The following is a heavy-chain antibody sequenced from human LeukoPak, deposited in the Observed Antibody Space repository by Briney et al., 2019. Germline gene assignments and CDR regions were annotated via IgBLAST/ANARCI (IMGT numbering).Heavy chain of an antibody. CDR1: GCTISSYS. V-gene: IGHV3-21*01. Sequence: GGSLRLSCAASGCTISSYSKKWVRQAPGKGLEWVSSISSSSSYIYYADSVKGRFTISRDNAKNSLYLQMNSLRAEDTAVYYCARATRYCSSTSCYEGDASDVWGQRTMVTVSS. D-gene: IGHD2-2*01. J-gene: IGHJ3*01. CDR2: ISSSSSYI. CDR3: ARATRYCSSTSCYEGDASDV.